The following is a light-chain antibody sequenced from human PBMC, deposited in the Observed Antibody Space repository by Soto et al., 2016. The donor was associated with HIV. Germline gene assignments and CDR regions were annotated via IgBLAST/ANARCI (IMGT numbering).Light chain of an antibody. V-gene: IGKV1-NL1*01. CDR1: QGISNS. J-gene: IGKJ2*01. Sequence: DIQMTQSPSSLSASEGDRVTITCRASQGISNSLAWYQQKPGKAPKLLLYAASRLESGVPSRFSGSGSGTDYTLTISSLQPEDFATYYCQQYYSTPMYTFGQGTKLEIK. CDR3: QQYYSTPMYT. CDR2: AAS.